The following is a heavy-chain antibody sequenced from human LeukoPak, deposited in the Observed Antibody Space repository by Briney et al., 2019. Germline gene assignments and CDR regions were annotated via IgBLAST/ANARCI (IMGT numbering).Heavy chain of an antibody. Sequence: PGGSLRLSCAASGFTFSSYSMNWVRQAPGKGLEWVSYISSSSSTIYYADSVKGRFTISRDNAKNSLYLQMNSPRAEDTAVYYCAKLTVGASSSNKDWGQGTLVTVSS. D-gene: IGHD6-13*01. J-gene: IGHJ4*02. CDR1: GFTFSSYS. V-gene: IGHV3-48*01. CDR2: ISSSSSTI. CDR3: AKLTVGASSSNKD.